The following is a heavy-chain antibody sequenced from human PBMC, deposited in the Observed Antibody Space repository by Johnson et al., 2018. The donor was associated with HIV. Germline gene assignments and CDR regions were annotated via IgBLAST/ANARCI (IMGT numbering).Heavy chain of an antibody. D-gene: IGHD3-10*01. CDR1: GFTFDDYG. CDR2: IRHDGSKK. J-gene: IGHJ3*02. V-gene: IGHV3-30*02. CDR3: AKEPLVRGVNAFDI. Sequence: VQLVESGGGVVRPGGSLRLSCAAAGFTFDDYGMSWVRQAPGKGLEWVAFIRHDGSKKYYADSVKGRFTISRDNSKNTLFLQMNSLRAEETAVYYCAKEPLVRGVNAFDIWGQGTMVTVSS.